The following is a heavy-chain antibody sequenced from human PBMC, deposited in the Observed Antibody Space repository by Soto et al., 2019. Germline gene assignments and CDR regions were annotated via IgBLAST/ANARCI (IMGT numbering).Heavy chain of an antibody. Sequence: SETLSLTCAVYGGSFSGYYWSWIRQPPGKGLEWIGEINHSGSTNYNPSLKSRVTISVDTSKNQFSLKLSSVTAADTAVYYCARDHIAAPYYYYGMDVWGQGTTVTVSS. CDR1: GGSFSGYY. J-gene: IGHJ6*02. CDR2: INHSGST. D-gene: IGHD5-12*01. CDR3: ARDHIAAPYYYYGMDV. V-gene: IGHV4-34*01.